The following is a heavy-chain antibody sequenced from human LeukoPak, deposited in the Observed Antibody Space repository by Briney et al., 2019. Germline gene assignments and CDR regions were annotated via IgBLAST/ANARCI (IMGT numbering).Heavy chain of an antibody. Sequence: SETLSLTCTVSGDSISSSNYYWGWIRQPPGKGLEWIGSIYYSGSTNYNPSLKSRVTISVDTSKNQFSLKLSSVTAADTAVYYCARTRRIMITFGGVYYFDYWGQGTLVTVSS. J-gene: IGHJ4*02. D-gene: IGHD3-16*01. V-gene: IGHV4-39*07. CDR3: ARTRRIMITFGGVYYFDY. CDR1: GDSISSSNYY. CDR2: IYYSGST.